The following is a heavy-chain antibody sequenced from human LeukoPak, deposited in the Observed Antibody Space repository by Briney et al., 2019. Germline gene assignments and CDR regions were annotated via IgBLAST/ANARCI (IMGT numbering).Heavy chain of an antibody. D-gene: IGHD2/OR15-2a*01. J-gene: IGHJ4*02. CDR2: FSYTGST. V-gene: IGHV4-30-4*01. Sequence: SETLSLTCTVSGGSISGGEYYWSWIRQPPGKGLEWIGYFSYTGSTYYNPSVKSRVSISVDTSKNQFSLKLTSVTAADTAVYYCARALNGYFYAFDSWGQGTLVTVSS. CDR1: GGSISGGEYY. CDR3: ARALNGYFYAFDS.